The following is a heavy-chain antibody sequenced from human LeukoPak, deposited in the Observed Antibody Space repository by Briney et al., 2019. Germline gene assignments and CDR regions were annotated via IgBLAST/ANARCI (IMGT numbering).Heavy chain of an antibody. D-gene: IGHD3-10*01. CDR2: FDPEDGET. CDR3: ATPRSMVRGVIFDY. Sequence: GASVKVSCKVSGYTLTELSMHWVRQAPGKGLEWMGGFDPEDGETIYAQKFQGRVTMTEDTSTDTAYMELSSLRSEDTAVYYCATPRSMVRGVIFDYWGQGTLVTVSS. V-gene: IGHV1-24*01. CDR1: GYTLTELS. J-gene: IGHJ4*02.